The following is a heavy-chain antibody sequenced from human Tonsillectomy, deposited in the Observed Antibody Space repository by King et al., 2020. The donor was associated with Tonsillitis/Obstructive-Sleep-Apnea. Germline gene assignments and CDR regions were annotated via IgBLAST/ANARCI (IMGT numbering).Heavy chain of an antibody. J-gene: IGHJ6*03. CDR3: AREDIVVVPAAGYSYYFMDV. CDR1: GGSFSAYN. V-gene: IGHV4-34*01. CDR2: INHSGST. Sequence: VQLQQWGAGLLKPSETLSLTCAVYGGSFSAYNWSWIRQPPGKGLEWIGEINHSGSTHYNPSLKSRVTISVDTSRNQFSLKLSSLTAAVTAVYYCAREDIVVVPAAGYSYYFMDVWGKGTTVTVSS. D-gene: IGHD2-2*01.